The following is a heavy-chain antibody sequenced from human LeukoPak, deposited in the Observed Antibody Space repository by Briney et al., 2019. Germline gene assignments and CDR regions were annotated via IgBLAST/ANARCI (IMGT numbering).Heavy chain of an antibody. CDR3: ARVWGDYKQLFDF. CDR1: GGSISSYY. D-gene: IGHD4-17*01. J-gene: IGHJ4*02. V-gene: IGHV4-59*08. Sequence: PSEILSLTCTVSGGSISSYYWSWIRQPPGKRLEWIGYIYYSGSTNYNPSLKSRVTISVDTSKNQFSLKLSSVTAADTAMYYCARVWGDYKQLFDFWGPGTLVTVSS. CDR2: IYYSGST.